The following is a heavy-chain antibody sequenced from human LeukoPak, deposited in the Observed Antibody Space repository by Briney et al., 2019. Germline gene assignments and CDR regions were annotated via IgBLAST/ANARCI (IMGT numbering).Heavy chain of an antibody. V-gene: IGHV3-7*01. D-gene: IGHD3-10*01. J-gene: IGHJ4*02. CDR3: ARGPPYGSRSDYFDY. Sequence: GGSLRLSCEVPGFTSSRYWTSWVRQAPGKGLEWVANINQDGSQKYYVDSVKGRFTISRDNAKNSVYLRMNSLRVEDTAVYYCARGPPYGSRSDYFDYWGQGTLVTVSS. CDR2: INQDGSQK. CDR1: GFTSSRYW.